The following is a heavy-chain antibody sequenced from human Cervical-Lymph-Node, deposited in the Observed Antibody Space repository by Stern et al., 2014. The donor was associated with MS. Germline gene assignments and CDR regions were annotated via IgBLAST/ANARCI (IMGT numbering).Heavy chain of an antibody. Sequence: EMQLVDSGAGLVPPGGSLRLSCAASAFTFSSYAMSWVRQAPGTGLAWVSAISGSGGSTYYADSVKGRFTITRDNSKNTLYLQMNSLRAEDTAVYYCAKSTVTSLSDYWGQGTLVTVSS. CDR1: AFTFSSYA. J-gene: IGHJ4*02. V-gene: IGHV3-23*04. CDR3: AKSTVTSLSDY. D-gene: IGHD4-17*01. CDR2: ISGSGGST.